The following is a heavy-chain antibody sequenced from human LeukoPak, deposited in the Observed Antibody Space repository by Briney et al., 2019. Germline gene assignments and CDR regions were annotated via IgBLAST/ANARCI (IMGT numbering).Heavy chain of an antibody. V-gene: IGHV7-4-1*02. CDR3: ARDLVRITMVRRPMGPVAFDI. D-gene: IGHD3-10*01. CDR2: INTNTGNP. Sequence: ASVKVSCKASGYTFTSYAMNWVRQAPGQGLEWMGWINTNTGNPTYAQGFTGRFVFSLDTSVSTAYLQISSLKAEDTAVYYCARDLVRITMVRRPMGPVAFDIWGQGTMVTVSS. CDR1: GYTFTSYA. J-gene: IGHJ3*02.